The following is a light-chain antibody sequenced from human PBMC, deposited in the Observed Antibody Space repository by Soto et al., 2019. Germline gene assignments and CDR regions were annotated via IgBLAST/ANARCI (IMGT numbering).Light chain of an antibody. Sequence: DIQMTQSPSILSASVGDRVTITCRASQSISSWLAWYQQKPGKAPNLLIHKASHLESGVPSRFSGSGSGTEFTLTISSLQPGDFATYYCKHYNTSPWTFGQGTKVDIK. CDR2: KAS. CDR1: QSISSW. J-gene: IGKJ1*01. V-gene: IGKV1-5*03. CDR3: KHYNTSPWT.